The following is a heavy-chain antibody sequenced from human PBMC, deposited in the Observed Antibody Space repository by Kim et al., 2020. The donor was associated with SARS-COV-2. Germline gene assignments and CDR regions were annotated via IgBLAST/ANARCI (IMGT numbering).Heavy chain of an antibody. Sequence: SQKVQGRVTITRDTSASTAYMEMSSLRSEDTAVYYCARALGYSSSWSEDYWGQGTLVTVSS. CDR3: ARALGYSSSWSEDY. J-gene: IGHJ4*02. V-gene: IGHV1-3*01. D-gene: IGHD6-13*01.